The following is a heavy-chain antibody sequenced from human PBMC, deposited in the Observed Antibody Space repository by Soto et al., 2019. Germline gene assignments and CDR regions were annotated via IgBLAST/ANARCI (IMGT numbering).Heavy chain of an antibody. CDR2: IYYSSKWFH. D-gene: IGHD2-15*01. CDR1: GDSVSSNGAC. CDR3: ARVHSSAGTCLDGLDF. J-gene: IGHJ6*02. Sequence: SHTLSLTCVISGDSVSSNGACWNWIRQSPSRGLQWLGRIYYSSKWFHDYAASVESRMAINPDTSRNQFSLQLNYVTPEDTAVYYCARVHSSAGTCLDGLDFWGQGTTVTVSS. V-gene: IGHV6-1*01.